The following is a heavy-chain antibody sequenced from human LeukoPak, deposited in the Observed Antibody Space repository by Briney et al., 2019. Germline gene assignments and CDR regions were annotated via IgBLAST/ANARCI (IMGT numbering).Heavy chain of an antibody. V-gene: IGHV7-4-1*02. D-gene: IGHD3-22*01. CDR1: GYTFTSYA. CDR2: INTNTGNP. CDR3: ARVLDYYDSSGYYYVYFGY. J-gene: IGHJ4*02. Sequence: ASVKVSGKASGYTFTSYAMNWVRQAPGQGLEWMGWINTNTGNPTYAQGFTGRFVFSLDTSVSTAYLQISSLKAEDTAVYYCARVLDYYDSSGYYYVYFGYWGQGTLVTVSS.